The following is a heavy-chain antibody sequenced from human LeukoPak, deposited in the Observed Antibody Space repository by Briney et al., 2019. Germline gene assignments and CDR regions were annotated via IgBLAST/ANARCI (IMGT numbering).Heavy chain of an antibody. D-gene: IGHD3-10*01. CDR3: ARGLRRIPMLRGVNPTNWFDP. CDR2: IHHSGST. CDR1: GGSISSGGYS. V-gene: IGHV4-30-2*01. J-gene: IGHJ5*02. Sequence: PSETLPLTCAVSGGSISSGGYSWSWIRQPPGKGLEWIAYIHHSGSTYYNPSLKSRVTISVDTSKNQFSLNLRSVNAADTAVYYCARGLRRIPMLRGVNPTNWFDPWGQGTLVTVSS.